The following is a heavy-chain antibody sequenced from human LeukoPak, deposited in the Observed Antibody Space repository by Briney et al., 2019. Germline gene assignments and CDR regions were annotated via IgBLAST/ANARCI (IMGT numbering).Heavy chain of an antibody. V-gene: IGHV1-8*03. D-gene: IGHD6-6*01. CDR2: MNPNSGNT. Sequence: ASVKVSCKASGYTFTGYDINWVRQATGQGLEWMGWMNPNSGNTGYAQKFQGRVTITRNTSISTAYTELSSLRSEDTAVYYCARGSSLGAFDIWGQGTMVTVSS. CDR3: ARGSSLGAFDI. J-gene: IGHJ3*02. CDR1: GYTFTGYD.